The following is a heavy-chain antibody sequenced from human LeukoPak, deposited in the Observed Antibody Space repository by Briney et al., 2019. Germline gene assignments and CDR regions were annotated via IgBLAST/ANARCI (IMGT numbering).Heavy chain of an antibody. Sequence: SETLSLTCTVSGASISSYYWTWIRQPAGKGLEWIGRIYTSGSTNYNPSLKSRVAMSVDTSKQQFSLKLSSVTAADTAVYYCARLSADSSSSRGFDYWGQGTLVTVSS. CDR1: GASISSYY. CDR2: IYTSGST. CDR3: ARLSADSSSSRGFDY. V-gene: IGHV4-4*07. D-gene: IGHD2-2*01. J-gene: IGHJ4*02.